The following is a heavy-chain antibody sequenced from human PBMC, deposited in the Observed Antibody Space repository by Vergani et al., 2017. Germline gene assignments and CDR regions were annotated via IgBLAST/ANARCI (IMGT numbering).Heavy chain of an antibody. J-gene: IGHJ4*02. Sequence: QVQLVESGGGVVQPGRSLRLSCAASGFTFSSYGMHWVRQAPGKGLEWVAVIWYDGSNIYYADSVKGRFTISRDNSKNTLYLQMNSLRAEDTAVYYCARGGYYGDYSVDYWGQGTLVTVSS. V-gene: IGHV3-33*01. CDR3: ARGGYYGDYSVDY. D-gene: IGHD4-17*01. CDR2: IWYDGSNI. CDR1: GFTFSSYG.